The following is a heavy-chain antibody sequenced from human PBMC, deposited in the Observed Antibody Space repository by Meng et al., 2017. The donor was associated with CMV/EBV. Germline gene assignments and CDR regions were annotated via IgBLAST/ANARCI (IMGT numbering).Heavy chain of an antibody. J-gene: IGHJ4*02. CDR2: INPNSGDT. CDR1: QYTFIDHH. Sequence: ASVKVSCKASQYTFIDHHMHWVRQAPGQGLEWMGWINPNSGDTKYAQKFQGRVTLSRDTSISTAYMDLSRLRSDDTAVYYCARGSNATRITIFGVVNYWGQGTLVTVSS. V-gene: IGHV1-2*02. D-gene: IGHD3-3*01. CDR3: ARGSNATRITIFGVVNY.